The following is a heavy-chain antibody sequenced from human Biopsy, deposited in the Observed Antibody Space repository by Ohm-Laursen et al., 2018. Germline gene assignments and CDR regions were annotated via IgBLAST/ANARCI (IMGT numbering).Heavy chain of an antibody. CDR3: ARDYDTSGYYYVS. Sequence: SDTLSLTCTVSGGSISSGGSYWSWIRQRPGKGLEWIGYIFNSANTYYNPSLKNLITISGDTSKNQFSLKLNSVTAADTAVYYCARDYDTSGYYYVSWGQGTLVTVSS. V-gene: IGHV4-30-4*02. CDR2: IFNSANT. D-gene: IGHD3-22*01. J-gene: IGHJ5*02. CDR1: GGSISSGGSY.